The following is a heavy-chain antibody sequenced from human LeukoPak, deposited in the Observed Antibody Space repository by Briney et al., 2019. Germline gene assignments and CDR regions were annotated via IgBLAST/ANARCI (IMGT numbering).Heavy chain of an antibody. V-gene: IGHV3-66*01. J-gene: IGHJ4*02. Sequence: GGSLRLSCAASGFTFSDYYMSWIRQAPGKGLEWVSVIFRGGGTSYADSVKGRFTISRDNSRNTVYLQMNSLRVEDTAVYYCARDYYDSGGYLAYWGQGTLVTVSS. CDR1: GFTFSDYY. D-gene: IGHD3-22*01. CDR2: IFRGGGT. CDR3: ARDYYDSGGYLAY.